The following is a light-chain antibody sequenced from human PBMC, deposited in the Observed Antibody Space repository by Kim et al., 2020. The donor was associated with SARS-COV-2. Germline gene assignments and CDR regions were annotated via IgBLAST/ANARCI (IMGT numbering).Light chain of an antibody. CDR3: HQSMSLPHT. J-gene: IGKJ2*01. V-gene: IGKV6-21*01. CDR1: QTVGSS. CDR2: YAS. Sequence: SVTPQENVTSTFRASQTVGSSLHWYQQRPDQSPKFLITYASQSFSGVPSRFSGSGSGTNFPLSINSLEAEDAATYYCHQSMSLPHTFGQGTKLEI.